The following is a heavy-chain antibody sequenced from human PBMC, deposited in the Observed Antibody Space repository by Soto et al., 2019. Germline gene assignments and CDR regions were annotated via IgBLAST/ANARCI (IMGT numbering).Heavy chain of an antibody. CDR1: GGSFSGYY. V-gene: IGHV4-34*01. CDR3: ARMVRGVTSPKSRDY. CDR2: INHSGST. Sequence: SETLSLTCAVYGGSFSGYYWSWIRQPPGKGLEWIGEINHSGSTNYNPSLKSRVTISVDTSKNQFSLKLSSVTAADTAVYYCARMVRGVTSPKSRDYWGQGTLVTVSS. D-gene: IGHD3-10*01. J-gene: IGHJ4*02.